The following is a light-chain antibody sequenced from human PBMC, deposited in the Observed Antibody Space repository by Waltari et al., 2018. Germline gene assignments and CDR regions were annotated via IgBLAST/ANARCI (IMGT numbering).Light chain of an antibody. Sequence: EIVMTQSPDTLSVSPGERATLSCRASLSVSSDLAWYQQKPGQAPRLLIYRASTRATDVPTRLRGSGSGTEFNLTISSLQSGDFALYYCHQYNHWPRTFGQGTKVEIK. CDR3: HQYNHWPRT. J-gene: IGKJ1*01. V-gene: IGKV3-15*01. CDR2: RAS. CDR1: LSVSSD.